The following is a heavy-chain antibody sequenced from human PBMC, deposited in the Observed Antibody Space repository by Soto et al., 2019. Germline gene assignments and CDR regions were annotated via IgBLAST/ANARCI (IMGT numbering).Heavy chain of an antibody. CDR2: IYWNDDK. CDR1: GFSLSTSGVG. CDR3: AHTKEAYCGGDCYSGVVDY. D-gene: IGHD2-21*02. V-gene: IGHV2-5*01. Sequence: QITLKESGPTLVKPTRTLTLTCTFSGFSLSTSGVGVGWIRQPPGKALEWLALIYWNDDKRYSPSLKSRLTITKDTSKNQVVLTMTNMDPVDTATYYCAHTKEAYCGGDCYSGVVDYWGQGTLVTVSS. J-gene: IGHJ4*02.